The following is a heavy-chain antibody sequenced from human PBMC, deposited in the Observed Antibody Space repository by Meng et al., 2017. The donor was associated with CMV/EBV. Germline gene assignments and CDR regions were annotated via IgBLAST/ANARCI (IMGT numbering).Heavy chain of an antibody. J-gene: IGHJ4*02. D-gene: IGHD1-1*01. V-gene: IGHV3-9*01. CDR1: GFTFDDYA. Sequence: SLKISCAASGFTFDDYAMHWVRQAPGKGPEWVSGISWNSGSIGYADSVKGRFTISRDNAKNSLYLQMNSLRAEDTALYYCAKDPFTTGTAGSFDYWGQGTLVTVSS. CDR3: AKDPFTTGTAGSFDY. CDR2: ISWNSGSI.